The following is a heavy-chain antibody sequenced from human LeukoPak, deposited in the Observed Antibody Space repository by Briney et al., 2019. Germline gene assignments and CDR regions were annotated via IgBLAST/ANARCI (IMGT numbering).Heavy chain of an antibody. CDR3: ARHYDFWNSFPAAGAFDI. D-gene: IGHD3-3*01. V-gene: IGHV4-34*01. Sequence: SETLSLTCAVYGGSFSGYYWSWIRQPPGKGLEWIGEINHSGSTNYNPSLKSRVTISVDTSKNQFSLKLSSVTAADTAVYYCARHYDFWNSFPAAGAFDIWGQGTMVTVSS. J-gene: IGHJ3*02. CDR1: GGSFSGYY. CDR2: INHSGST.